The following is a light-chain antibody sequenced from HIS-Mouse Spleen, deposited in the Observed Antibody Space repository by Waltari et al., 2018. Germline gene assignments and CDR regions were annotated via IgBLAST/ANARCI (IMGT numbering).Light chain of an antibody. CDR1: SSNIGSNY. Sequence: QSVLTPPPSASGTPGQRVTISCSGSSSNIGSNYVYWYQQLPGTAPKLLIYRNNQRPSGVPDRFSGSKSGTSASLAISGLRSEDEADYYCAAWDDSLRVFGGGTKLTVL. J-gene: IGLJ3*02. V-gene: IGLV1-47*01. CDR2: RNN. CDR3: AAWDDSLRV.